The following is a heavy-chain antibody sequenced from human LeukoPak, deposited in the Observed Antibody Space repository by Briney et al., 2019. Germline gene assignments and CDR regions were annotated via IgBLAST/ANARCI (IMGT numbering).Heavy chain of an antibody. D-gene: IGHD5-18*01. CDR3: TRGPIQLCLYYVMDV. J-gene: IGHJ6*02. Sequence: GGSLRLSCTAFGFTFADHAMSWVRQAPGKGLEWVGFIRSKAYGGTTEYAASVKGRFTISRDDSTSIAYLQMNSLKTEDTAVYYCTRGPIQLCLYYVMDVWGQGTTVIVSS. CDR2: IRSKAYGGTT. V-gene: IGHV3-49*04. CDR1: GFTFADHA.